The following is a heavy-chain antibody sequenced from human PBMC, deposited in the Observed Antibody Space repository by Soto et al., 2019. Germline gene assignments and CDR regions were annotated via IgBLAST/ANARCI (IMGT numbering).Heavy chain of an antibody. Sequence: GESLKISCKGSGYSFTSYWIGWVRQMPGKGPEWMGIIYPGDSDTRYSPSFQGQVTISADKSISTAYLQWSSLKASDTAMYYCARSIAVAGNMGGAFDIWGQGTVVTVSS. CDR1: GYSFTSYW. CDR2: IYPGDSDT. D-gene: IGHD6-19*01. V-gene: IGHV5-51*01. J-gene: IGHJ3*02. CDR3: ARSIAVAGNMGGAFDI.